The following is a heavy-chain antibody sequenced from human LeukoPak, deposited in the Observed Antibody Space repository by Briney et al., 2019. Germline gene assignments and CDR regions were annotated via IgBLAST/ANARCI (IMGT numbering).Heavy chain of an antibody. D-gene: IGHD3-22*01. CDR3: AKAPVGYYYDSSGERYFDY. CDR2: IYVGGTT. J-gene: IGHJ4*02. Sequence: GGSLRLSCAASGFIINRNYMNWVRQAPGKGLEWVALIYVGGTTFYAGSVKGRFTISRDNSKNTLYLQMNSLRAEDTAVYYCAKAPVGYYYDSSGERYFDYWGQGTLVTVSS. CDR1: GFIINRNY. V-gene: IGHV3-53*01.